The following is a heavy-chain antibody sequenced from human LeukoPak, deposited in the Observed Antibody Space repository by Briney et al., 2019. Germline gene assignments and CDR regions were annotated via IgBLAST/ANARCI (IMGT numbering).Heavy chain of an antibody. D-gene: IGHD3-10*01. Sequence: GGSLRLSCAAAGFTVSSNYMSWVRQAPEKGLEWVSVIYSGGSTYYADSLKGRFTISRDNSKNTLYLQMNSLRAEDTAVYYCANDLGDGAGSLPDAFDVWGQGTMVTVSS. J-gene: IGHJ3*01. CDR1: GFTVSSNY. CDR3: ANDLGDGAGSLPDAFDV. V-gene: IGHV3-66*01. CDR2: IYSGGST.